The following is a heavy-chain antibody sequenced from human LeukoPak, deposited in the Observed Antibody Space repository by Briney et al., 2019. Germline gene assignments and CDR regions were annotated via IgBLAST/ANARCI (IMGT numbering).Heavy chain of an antibody. V-gene: IGHV4-59*08. D-gene: IGHD3-3*01. Sequence: PSETLSLTCTVSGGSISSYYWSWIRQPPGKGLEWIGYIYYSGSTNYNPSLKSRVTISVDTSKNQFSLKLSSVTAADTAVYYCARMDLGDFPAFDYWGQGTLVTVSS. CDR1: GGSISSYY. CDR3: ARMDLGDFPAFDY. CDR2: IYYSGST. J-gene: IGHJ4*02.